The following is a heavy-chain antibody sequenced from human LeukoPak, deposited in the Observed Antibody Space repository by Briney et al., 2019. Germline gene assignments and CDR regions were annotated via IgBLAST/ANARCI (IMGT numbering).Heavy chain of an antibody. CDR1: GGSFSDYY. V-gene: IGHV4-34*01. CDR2: INHSGST. CDR3: ARGRYSGTLFDY. Sequence: PSETLSLTCAVYGGSFSDYYWSWIRQPPGKGLEWIGEINHSGSTNYNPSLKSRVTISVDTSKNQFSLKLSSVTAADTAVYYCARGRYSGTLFDYWGQGTLVTVSS. D-gene: IGHD1-26*01. J-gene: IGHJ4*02.